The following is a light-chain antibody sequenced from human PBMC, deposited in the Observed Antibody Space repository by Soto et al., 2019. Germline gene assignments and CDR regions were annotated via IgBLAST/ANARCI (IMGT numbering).Light chain of an antibody. Sequence: DIQMTQSPSSLSASLGDRVTITCRASQGISVFLSWFQQRPGTPPQLLIYGASNLKSGAPSRFSGSGSGTDFTLTISSVEPEDVATYYCQQGDSIPYTFGQGTKVDIK. CDR1: QGISVF. V-gene: IGKV1-39*01. J-gene: IGKJ2*01. CDR2: GAS. CDR3: QQGDSIPYT.